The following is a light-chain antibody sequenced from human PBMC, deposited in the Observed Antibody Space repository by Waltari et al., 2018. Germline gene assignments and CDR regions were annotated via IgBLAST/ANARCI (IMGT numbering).Light chain of an antibody. Sequence: EIVLTQSPGTLSLSPGERATLSCRASQSVSRTLAWYQQKPGQAPRLLIYDASSRATGNPERFSGSGSWTDFSLTISRLEPEDLAVYYCQKYGTLPATFGQGTKVEIK. CDR3: QKYGTLPAT. V-gene: IGKV3-20*01. CDR2: DAS. CDR1: QSVSRT. J-gene: IGKJ1*01.